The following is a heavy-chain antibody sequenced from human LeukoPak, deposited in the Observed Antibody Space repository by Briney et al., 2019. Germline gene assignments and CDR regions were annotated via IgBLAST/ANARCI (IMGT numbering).Heavy chain of an antibody. CDR1: GGSISSSSYY. D-gene: IGHD6-6*01. V-gene: IGHV4-61*05. CDR2: IYYSGST. CDR3: ARQSIAARAYYYYGMDV. Sequence: SQTLSLTCTVSGGSISSSSYYWGWIRQPPGKGLEWIGYIYYSGSTNYNPSLKSRVTISVDTSKNQFSLKLSSVTAADTAVYYCARQSIAARAYYYYGMDVWGQGTTVTVSS. J-gene: IGHJ6*02.